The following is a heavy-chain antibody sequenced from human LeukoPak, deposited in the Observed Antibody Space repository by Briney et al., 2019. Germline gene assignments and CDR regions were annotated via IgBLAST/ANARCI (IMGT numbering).Heavy chain of an antibody. CDR1: GGYISSSSYY. V-gene: IGHV4-39*01. D-gene: IGHD5-18*01. J-gene: IGHJ4*02. CDR3: ARHETPAMAYYFDY. Sequence: TSETLSLTCTVSGGYISSSSYYWGWIRQPPGKGLEWIGSIYYSGSTYYNPSLKSRVTISVDTSKNQFSLKLSSVTAADTAVYYCARHETPAMAYYFDYWGQGTLVTVSS. CDR2: IYYSGST.